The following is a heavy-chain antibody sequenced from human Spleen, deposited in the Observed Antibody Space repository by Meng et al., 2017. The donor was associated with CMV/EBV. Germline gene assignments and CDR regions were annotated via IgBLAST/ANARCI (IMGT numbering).Heavy chain of an antibody. CDR2: ISWNSGSI. D-gene: IGHD4-11*01. CDR3: ARDGVRGDYMVDY. J-gene: IGHJ4*02. Sequence: SLKISCAASGFTFDDYAMHWVRQAPGKGLEWVSGISWNSGSIGYVDSVKGRFTISRDNADNSLYLQMNSLRAEDTAVYYCARDGVRGDYMVDYWGQGTLVTVSS. CDR1: GFTFDDYA. V-gene: IGHV3-9*01.